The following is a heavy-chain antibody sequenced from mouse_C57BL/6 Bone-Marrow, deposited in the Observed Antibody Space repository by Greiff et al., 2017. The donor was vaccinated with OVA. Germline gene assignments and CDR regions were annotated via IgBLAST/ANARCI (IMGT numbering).Heavy chain of an antibody. CDR2: ISYDGSN. D-gene: IGHD1-1*01. V-gene: IGHV3-6*01. CDR1: GYSITSGYY. Sequence: VQLQQSGPGLVKPSQSLSLTCSVTGYSITSGYYWNWIRQFPGNKLEWMGYISYDGSNNYNPSLKNRISITRDTSKNQFFLKLNSVTTEDTATYYCARGNYYGSSRGTWFAYWGQGTLVTVSA. J-gene: IGHJ3*01. CDR3: ARGNYYGSSRGTWFAY.